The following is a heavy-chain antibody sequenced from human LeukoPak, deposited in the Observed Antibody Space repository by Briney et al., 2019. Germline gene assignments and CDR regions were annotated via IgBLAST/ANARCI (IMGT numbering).Heavy chain of an antibody. CDR2: ISSTNIYT. V-gene: IGHV3-11*06. Sequence: PGGSLRLSCAASGFTFSDYYMSWIRQAPGKGLEWVSNISSTNIYTAYADSVKGRFTISRDNAKNSLYLQMNTLRAEDTAVYYCARDSSSWYYFDFWGQGTPVTVSS. J-gene: IGHJ4*02. CDR1: GFTFSDYY. D-gene: IGHD6-13*01. CDR3: ARDSSSWYYFDF.